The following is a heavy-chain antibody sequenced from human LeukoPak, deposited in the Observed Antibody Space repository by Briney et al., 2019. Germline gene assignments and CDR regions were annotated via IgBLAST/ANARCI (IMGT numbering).Heavy chain of an antibody. CDR3: AKDSGLGAGSSWPYYYYGMDV. Sequence: PGRSLRLSCAASGFTFDDYAMHWVRQAPGKGLEWVSGISWNSGSIGYADSVKGRFTISRDNAKNSLYLQMNSLRAEDTALYYCAKDSGLGAGSSWPYYYYGMDVWGQGTTVTVSS. V-gene: IGHV3-9*01. D-gene: IGHD6-13*01. J-gene: IGHJ6*02. CDR1: GFTFDDYA. CDR2: ISWNSGSI.